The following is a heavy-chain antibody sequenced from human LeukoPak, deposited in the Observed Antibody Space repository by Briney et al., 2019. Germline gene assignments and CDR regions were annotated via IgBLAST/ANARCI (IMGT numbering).Heavy chain of an antibody. V-gene: IGHV4-31*03. CDR2: IHHSGRS. J-gene: IGHJ4*02. Sequence: SQTLSLTCTVSADSLSSGGHYWAWIRQFSGKGLESIGFIHHSGRSRHNPSLKDRVAISVDTSRKQFALKLSSVTAADTAMYYCARGGNRFGGFYFDYWGQGIQVIVSS. D-gene: IGHD3-10*01. CDR3: ARGGNRFGGFYFDY. CDR1: ADSLSSGGHY.